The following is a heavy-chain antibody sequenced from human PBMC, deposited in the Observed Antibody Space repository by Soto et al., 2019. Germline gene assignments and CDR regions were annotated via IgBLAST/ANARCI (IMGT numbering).Heavy chain of an antibody. D-gene: IGHD6-19*01. Sequence: QVQLVESGGGLVKPGGSLRLSCAASGFTFSDYYMNWIRQAPGKGLEWVSYISGSSAYKNYADSMQGRFTVTRDNAQNSLYLQMNSLTVEDTAIYYCARDRGPGGIAVGVFDIWGQGTVVTVSS. J-gene: IGHJ3*02. V-gene: IGHV3-11*06. CDR1: GFTFSDYY. CDR2: ISGSSAYK. CDR3: ARDRGPGGIAVGVFDI.